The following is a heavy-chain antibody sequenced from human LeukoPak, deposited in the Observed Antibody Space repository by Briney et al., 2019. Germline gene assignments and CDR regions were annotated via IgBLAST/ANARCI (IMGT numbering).Heavy chain of an antibody. D-gene: IGHD6-13*01. Sequence: ASVKVSFKASGNTCTGDFMQWVRQAPGQGLEWMGWINVNSGGTHYAQKFHGRVSMTSDTSIAPPYMQLSGMRPDKPADYYGASYSDSPKAFDKWGQGTLVSVSS. CDR2: INVNSGGT. J-gene: IGHJ4*02. CDR1: GNTCTGDF. V-gene: IGHV1-2*02. CDR3: ASYSDSPKAFDK.